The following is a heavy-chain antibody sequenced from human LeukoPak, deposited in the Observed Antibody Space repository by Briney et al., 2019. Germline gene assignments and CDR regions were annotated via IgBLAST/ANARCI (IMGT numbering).Heavy chain of an antibody. CDR1: GGSTTNYY. CDR3: ARGPTRYYFDY. CDR2: VYYSGNT. V-gene: IGHV4-59*01. J-gene: IGHJ4*02. Sequence: SETLSLTCTVSGGSTTNYYWSWIRQPPGKGLEWIGYVYYSGNTNCNPSLKSRVTISVDTSNNQFSLNLSSVTAADTAVYYCARGPTRYYFDYWGQGTLVTVSS.